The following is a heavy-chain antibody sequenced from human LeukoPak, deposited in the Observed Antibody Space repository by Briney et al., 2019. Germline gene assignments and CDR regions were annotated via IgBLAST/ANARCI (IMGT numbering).Heavy chain of an antibody. Sequence: SETLSLTCTVSGGSISSYYWSWIRQPPGKGLEWIGYIYYSGSINYNPSLKSRVTISVDTSKNQFSLKLSSVTAADTAVYYCARDLGYSSSSADNWFDPWGQGTLVTVSS. J-gene: IGHJ5*02. CDR3: ARDLGYSSSSADNWFDP. CDR1: GGSISSYY. CDR2: IYYSGSI. D-gene: IGHD6-6*01. V-gene: IGHV4-59*01.